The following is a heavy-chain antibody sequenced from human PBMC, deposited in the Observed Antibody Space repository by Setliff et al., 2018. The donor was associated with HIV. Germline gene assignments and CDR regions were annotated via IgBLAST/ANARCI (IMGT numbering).Heavy chain of an antibody. CDR3: GRGWFDP. CDR2: INHSGST. Sequence: SETLSLTCAVYGESFNTYFWSWIRQPPGKGLEWIGQINHSGSTNYNPSLRSRVTMSVDTPENLFSLRLIFVTAADTGVYYCGRGWFDPWGQGTLVTVSS. J-gene: IGHJ5*02. V-gene: IGHV4-34*01. CDR1: GESFNTYF. D-gene: IGHD3-10*01.